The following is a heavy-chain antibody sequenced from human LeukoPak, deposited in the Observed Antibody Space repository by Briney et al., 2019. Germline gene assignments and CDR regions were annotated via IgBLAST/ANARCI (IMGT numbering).Heavy chain of an antibody. D-gene: IGHD1-26*01. Sequence: GGSLRLSCAASGFTFDDYTMHWVRQAPGKGLEWVSLISWDGGSTYYADSVKGRFTISRDNSKNSLYLQMNSLRTEDTALYYCAKGRGSYGNLVDYWGQGTLVTVSS. J-gene: IGHJ4*02. CDR3: AKGRGSYGNLVDY. CDR2: ISWDGGST. V-gene: IGHV3-43*01. CDR1: GFTFDDYT.